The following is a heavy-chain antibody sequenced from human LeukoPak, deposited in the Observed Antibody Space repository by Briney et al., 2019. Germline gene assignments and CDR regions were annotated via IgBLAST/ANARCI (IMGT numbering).Heavy chain of an antibody. D-gene: IGHD3-22*01. Sequence: GASVKVSCKTSGYTFTNYGMHWVRQAPRQSPEWMGWINTGKGNSNSSQKFQDRVTLTRDTSASTAYMELNSLSSEDTAVYYCARVPLDDASGHYYPHWGQGTLVTVSS. CDR1: GYTFTNYG. CDR2: INTGKGNS. J-gene: IGHJ1*01. CDR3: ARVPLDDASGHYYPH. V-gene: IGHV1-3*04.